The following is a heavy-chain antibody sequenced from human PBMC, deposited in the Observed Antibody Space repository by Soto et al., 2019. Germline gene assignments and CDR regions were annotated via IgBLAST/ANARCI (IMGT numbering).Heavy chain of an antibody. J-gene: IGHJ4*02. CDR3: ARESEDLTSNFDY. V-gene: IGHV3-21*06. Sequence: GGSLRLSCAASGFTFTRYSMNWVRQAPGKGLEWVSSISSTTHYIYYADSMRGRFTISRDNAKNEAYLEMNSLRAEDTAVYYCARESEDLTSNFDYWGQAYLVPFSS. CDR2: ISSTTHYI. CDR1: GFTFTRYS.